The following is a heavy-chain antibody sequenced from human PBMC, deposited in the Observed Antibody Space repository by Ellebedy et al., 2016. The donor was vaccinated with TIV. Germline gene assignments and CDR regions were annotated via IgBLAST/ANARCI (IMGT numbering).Heavy chain of an antibody. J-gene: IGHJ6*02. CDR3: AYGRSTVTLSYYYYGMDV. Sequence: ASVKVSXXASGCTFSNYAISWVRQAPGQGLEWMGGIIPIFGTANYAQKFQGRVTITADKSTSTAYMELSSLRSEDTAVYYCAYGRSTVTLSYYYYGMDVWGQGTTVAVSS. V-gene: IGHV1-69*06. CDR2: IIPIFGTA. CDR1: GCTFSNYA. D-gene: IGHD4-17*01.